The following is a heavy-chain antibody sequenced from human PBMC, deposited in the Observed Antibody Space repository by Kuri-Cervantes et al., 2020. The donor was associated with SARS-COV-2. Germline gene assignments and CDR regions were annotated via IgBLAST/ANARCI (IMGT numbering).Heavy chain of an antibody. D-gene: IGHD2-2*01. J-gene: IGHJ4*02. CDR2: ISSSGGST. CDR3: ARDLCSSTSCYGGLDYFDY. V-gene: IGHV3-23*01. Sequence: GGSLRPSCVAPGATFSSYAMGWVRQAPGKGLGWVSVISSSGGSTYYADSVKGRFTISRDNAKNTLYLQMNSLRAEDTAVYYCARDLCSSTSCYGGLDYFDYWGQGTLVTVSS. CDR1: GATFSSYA.